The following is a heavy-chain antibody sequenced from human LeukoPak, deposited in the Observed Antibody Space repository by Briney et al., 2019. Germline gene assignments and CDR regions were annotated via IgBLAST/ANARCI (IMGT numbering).Heavy chain of an antibody. D-gene: IGHD3-22*01. Sequence: TLSLTCTVSGGSISSGSYYWSWIRQPAGKGLEWIGRTYTSGSTNYNPSLKSRVTISVDTSKNQFSLKLSSVTAADTAVYYCARDYYDSSGYYFPFDYWGQGTLVTVSS. CDR1: GGSISSGSYY. J-gene: IGHJ4*02. V-gene: IGHV4-61*02. CDR3: ARDYYDSSGYYFPFDY. CDR2: TYTSGST.